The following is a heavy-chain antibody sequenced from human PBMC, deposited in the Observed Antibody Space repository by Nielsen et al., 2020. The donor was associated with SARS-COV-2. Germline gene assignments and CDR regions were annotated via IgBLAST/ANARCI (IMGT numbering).Heavy chain of an antibody. D-gene: IGHD4-17*01. CDR1: GFTFDEYG. V-gene: IGHV3-9*01. CDR3: AKDEGGGNYGPFDY. J-gene: IGHJ4*02. Sequence: GGSLTLSCAAAGFTFDEYGMHWVRQAPGKGLEWVSGISWNSIRVDYADSVKDRFTISRDNAKNSLYLEMNSLRTEDTALYYCAKDEGGGNYGPFDYWGQGALVTVSS. CDR2: ISWNSIRV.